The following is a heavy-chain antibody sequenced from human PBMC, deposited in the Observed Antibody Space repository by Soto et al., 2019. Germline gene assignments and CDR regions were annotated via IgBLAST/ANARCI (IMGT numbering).Heavy chain of an antibody. CDR1: GDSISSGDNY. J-gene: IGHJ4*02. CDR3: ARANYLANLDY. Sequence: QVQLQESGPGLEKPSQTLSLTCTFSGDSISSGDNYWSWIRQPPGKGLEWIGYIYYSGTTYYNLSLKSQVTISVDTSQNKFAMRLTSVTAADASVYYCARANYLANLDYWGQGTLVTVSS. V-gene: IGHV4-30-4*01. CDR2: IYYSGTT. D-gene: IGHD3-10*01.